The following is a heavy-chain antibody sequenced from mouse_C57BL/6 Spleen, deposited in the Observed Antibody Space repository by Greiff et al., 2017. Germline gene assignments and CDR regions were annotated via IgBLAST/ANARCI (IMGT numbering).Heavy chain of an antibody. J-gene: IGHJ4*01. CDR3: ARDDYGNDYAMDY. Sequence: VQGVESGAELVKPGASVKISCKASGYAFSSYWMNWVKQRPGKGLEWIGQIYPGDGDTNYNGKFKGKATLTADKSSSTAYMQLSSLTSEDSAVYFCARDDYGNDYAMDYWGQGTSVTVSS. CDR1: GYAFSSYW. CDR2: IYPGDGDT. V-gene: IGHV1-80*01. D-gene: IGHD2-1*01.